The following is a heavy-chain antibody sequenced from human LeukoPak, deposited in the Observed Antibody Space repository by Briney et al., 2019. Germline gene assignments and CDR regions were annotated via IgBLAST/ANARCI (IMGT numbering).Heavy chain of an antibody. CDR1: GFTVSSNY. CDR3: ARGHAVDSSGLGCD. CDR2: IYTGGST. J-gene: IGHJ4*02. D-gene: IGHD6-25*01. V-gene: IGHV3-53*01. Sequence: PGGSLRLSCAASGFTVSSNYMTWVRQAPGKGLEWVSVIYTGGSTYYADSVKGRFTISRDNSKNTLYLQMNSLRAEDTAVYYCARGHAVDSSGLGCDWGQGTLVTVSS.